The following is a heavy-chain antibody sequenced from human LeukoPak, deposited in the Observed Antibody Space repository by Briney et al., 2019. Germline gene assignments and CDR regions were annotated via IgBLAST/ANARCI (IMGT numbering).Heavy chain of an antibody. D-gene: IGHD3-22*01. Sequence: PGGSLRLSCAASGFTLSSYAMSWVRQAPGKGLEWVSAISGSGGSTYYADSVKGRFTISRDNSKNTLYLQMNSLRAEDTAVHYGAKDLRQYYYDSSGYYPYWGQGTLVTVSS. CDR1: GFTLSSYA. CDR3: AKDLRQYYYDSSGYYPY. J-gene: IGHJ4*02. V-gene: IGHV3-23*01. CDR2: ISGSGGST.